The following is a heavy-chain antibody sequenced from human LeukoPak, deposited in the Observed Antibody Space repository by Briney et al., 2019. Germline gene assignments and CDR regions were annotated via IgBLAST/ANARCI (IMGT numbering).Heavy chain of an antibody. D-gene: IGHD3-3*02. Sequence: GGSLRLSCAASGFTFSSYSMNWVRQAPGKGLEWVSSISSSSSYIYYADSVKGRFTISRDNSKNTLYLQMNSLRAEDTAVYYCANHFWSGYYDAFDIWGQGTMVTVSS. CDR3: ANHFWSGYYDAFDI. CDR2: ISSSSSYI. CDR1: GFTFSSYS. J-gene: IGHJ3*02. V-gene: IGHV3-21*04.